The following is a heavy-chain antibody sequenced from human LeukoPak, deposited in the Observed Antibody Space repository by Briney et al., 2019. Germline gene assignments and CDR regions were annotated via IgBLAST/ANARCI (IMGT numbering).Heavy chain of an antibody. J-gene: IGHJ4*02. V-gene: IGHV3-48*01. CDR1: GFTFNDYG. CDR2: ITTPSIGNF. Sequence: GGSLRLSCAASGFTFNDYGMHWVRQAPGKGLEWVSHITTPSIGNFYYADSVKGRFTISRDEAKSSVYLQMNSLRAEDTAVYYCARGRGSYLYFDYWGQGTLVTVSS. CDR3: ARGRGSYLYFDY. D-gene: IGHD1-26*01.